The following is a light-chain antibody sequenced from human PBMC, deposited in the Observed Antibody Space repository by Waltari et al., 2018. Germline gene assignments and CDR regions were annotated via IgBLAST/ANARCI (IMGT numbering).Light chain of an antibody. J-gene: IGKJ2*03. CDR2: KAS. V-gene: IGKV1-5*03. CDR1: QSISNY. Sequence: DIQMTQSPSTVSASVGDTITITCRASQSISNYLAWYQQKPGKAPKLLIYKASSSGSGVPSRFSGSRSGTEFTLTISSLQPDDSATYYCQQYNTYSSFGQGSKLEI. CDR3: QQYNTYSS.